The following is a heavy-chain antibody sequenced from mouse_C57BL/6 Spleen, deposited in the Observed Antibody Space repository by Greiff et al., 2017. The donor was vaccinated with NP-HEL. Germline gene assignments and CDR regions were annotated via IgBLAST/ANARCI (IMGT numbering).Heavy chain of an antibody. Sequence: QVQLQQPGAELVMPGASVKLSCKASGYTFTSYWMHWVKQRPGQGLEWIGEIDPSDSYTNYNQKFKGKSTLTVDKSSSTAYMQLSSLTSEDSAVYYCARRGYYYGSSWDYWGQGTTRTVSS. V-gene: IGHV1-69*01. CDR2: IDPSDSYT. D-gene: IGHD1-1*01. J-gene: IGHJ2*01. CDR3: ARRGYYYGSSWDY. CDR1: GYTFTSYW.